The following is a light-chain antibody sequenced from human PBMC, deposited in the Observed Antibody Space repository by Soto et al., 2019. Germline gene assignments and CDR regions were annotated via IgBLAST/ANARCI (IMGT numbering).Light chain of an antibody. V-gene: IGLV2-11*01. CDR3: CSYAGSYSMV. CDR1: SSDVGAYNF. Sequence: QSALTQPRSVSGSHGQSVTISCAGTSSDVGAYNFVSWYQQHPDKAPKLMIYDVNKRPSGVPDRFSGSKSGNTASLTISGLQAEDEADYYCCSYAGSYSMVFGGGTKLSVL. CDR2: DVN. J-gene: IGLJ2*01.